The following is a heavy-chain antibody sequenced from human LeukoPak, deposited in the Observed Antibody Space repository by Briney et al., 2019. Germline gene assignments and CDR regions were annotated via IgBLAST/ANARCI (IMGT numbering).Heavy chain of an antibody. CDR2: IRYDVISK. Sequence: GGSLRLSCAASGFTFSSYGMHWVRQAPGKGLEWVAFIRYDVISKYYADSVKGRFTISRDNSKNTLYLQMNSLRAEDTAVYYCARDPYYDFWSGYYPQYYFDYWGQGTLVTASS. D-gene: IGHD3-3*01. J-gene: IGHJ4*02. CDR3: ARDPYYDFWSGYYPQYYFDY. CDR1: GFTFSSYG. V-gene: IGHV3-30*02.